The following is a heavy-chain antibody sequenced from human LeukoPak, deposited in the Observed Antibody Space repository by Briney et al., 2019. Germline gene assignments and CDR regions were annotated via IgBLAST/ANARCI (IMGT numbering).Heavy chain of an antibody. CDR1: GFTFSSYS. CDR2: ISSSSSYI. D-gene: IGHD3-16*01. CDR3: ARGRGDFDY. V-gene: IGHV3-21*01. J-gene: IGHJ4*02. Sequence: GGSLRLSCAASGFTFSSYSMNWVRQAPGKGLEWVSSISSSSSYIYYVDSVKGRFTISRDNAKNSLYLQMNSLRAEDTAVYYCARGRGDFDYWGQGTLVTVSS.